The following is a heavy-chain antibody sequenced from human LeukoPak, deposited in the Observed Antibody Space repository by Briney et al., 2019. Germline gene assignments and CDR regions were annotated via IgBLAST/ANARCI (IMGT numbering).Heavy chain of an antibody. CDR3: AILGYCSGGSCYPSY. J-gene: IGHJ4*02. D-gene: IGHD2-15*01. CDR1: GFTFSSYS. V-gene: IGHV3-21*04. CDR2: ISSSSSYI. Sequence: GGSLRLSCAASGFTFSSYSMNWVRQAPGKGLEWVSSISSSSSYIYYADSVKGRFTISRDNSKNTLYLQMNSLRAEDTAVYYCAILGYCSGGSCYPSYWGQGTLVTVSS.